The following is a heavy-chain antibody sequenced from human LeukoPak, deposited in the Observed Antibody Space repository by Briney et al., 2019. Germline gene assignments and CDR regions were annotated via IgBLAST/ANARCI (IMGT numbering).Heavy chain of an antibody. CDR2: TKANNGDT. D-gene: IGHD2-2*03. V-gene: IGHV1-2*02. Sequence: ASVTVSCKASGYIFTAYYLHWVRQAPGQGLEWMGWTKANNGDTNYARKFQGRVTMTRGTSISTVYMELSRLTSDDTAVYYCMRFGYDYPHWGQGTMVTVSS. CDR1: GYIFTAYY. CDR3: MRFGYDYPH. J-gene: IGHJ4*02.